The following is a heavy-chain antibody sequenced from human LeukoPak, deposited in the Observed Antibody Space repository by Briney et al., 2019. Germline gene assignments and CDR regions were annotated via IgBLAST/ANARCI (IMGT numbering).Heavy chain of an antibody. Sequence: ASVKVSCKASGYTFTSYAMHWVRQAPGQGLEWMGWINAGNGNTKYSQKFQGRVTITRDTSASTAYMELSSLRSEDTAVYYCARGGYCSGGSCYPLSGFDPWGQGTLVTVSS. V-gene: IGHV1-3*01. CDR2: INAGNGNT. J-gene: IGHJ5*02. CDR1: GYTFTSYA. CDR3: ARGGYCSGGSCYPLSGFDP. D-gene: IGHD2-15*01.